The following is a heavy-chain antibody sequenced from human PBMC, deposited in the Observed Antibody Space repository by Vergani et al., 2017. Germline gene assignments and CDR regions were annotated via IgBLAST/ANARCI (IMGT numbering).Heavy chain of an antibody. CDR3: TRGWYYDSIAYGSY. Sequence: QVQLVQSGAEVKKPGASVKVSCKASGYTFTSYDINWVRQATGQGLEWMGWMNPNSGNTGYAQKFQGRVTMTRNTSISTAYMELTSLRSEDTAVYYCTRGWYYDSIAYGSYWDQRTLIIVSS. J-gene: IGHJ4*02. D-gene: IGHD3-22*01. V-gene: IGHV1-8*01. CDR1: GYTFTSYD. CDR2: MNPNSGNT.